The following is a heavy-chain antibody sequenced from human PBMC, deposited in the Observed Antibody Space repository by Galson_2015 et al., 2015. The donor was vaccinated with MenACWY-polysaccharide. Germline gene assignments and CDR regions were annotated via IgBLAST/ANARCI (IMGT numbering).Heavy chain of an antibody. CDR1: GYTFTTYG. J-gene: IGHJ4*02. Sequence: SVKVSCKASGYTFTTYGINWVRQATGQGLEWMGWMNPNSGNTGYAQKFQGRVTMTRNTSISTAYMELSSLRSEDTAVYYCARARKITYGGVIVSWNFDYWGQGTLVAVSS. D-gene: IGHD3-16*02. V-gene: IGHV1-8*01. CDR3: ARARKITYGGVIVSWNFDY. CDR2: MNPNSGNT.